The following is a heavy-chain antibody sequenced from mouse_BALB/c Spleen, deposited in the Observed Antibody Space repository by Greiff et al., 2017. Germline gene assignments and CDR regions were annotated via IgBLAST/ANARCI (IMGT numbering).Heavy chain of an antibody. CDR2: ISSGGGST. V-gene: IGHV5-12-1*01. CDR1: GFAFSSYD. D-gene: IGHD2-4*01. CDR3: ARHDYDDFDY. J-gene: IGHJ2*01. Sequence: EVKLVESGGGLVKPGGSLKLSCAASGFAFSSYDMSWVRQTPEKRLEWVAYISSGGGSTYYPDTVKGRFTISRDNAKNTLYLQMSSLKSEDTAMYYYARHDYDDFDYWGQGTTLTVSS.